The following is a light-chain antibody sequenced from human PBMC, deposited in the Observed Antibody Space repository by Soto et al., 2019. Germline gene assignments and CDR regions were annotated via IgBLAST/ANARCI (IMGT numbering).Light chain of an antibody. Sequence: QSVLTQPPSVSAAPGQKVTFSCSGSSSNIGNNYVSWYQQLPGTAPKLLIYDNNKRRSGIPDRFSGSKSGTSATLDIAGLQAGDEADYYCGTWDSSLSAVVFGGGTQLTVL. V-gene: IGLV1-51*01. J-gene: IGLJ2*01. CDR2: DNN. CDR1: SSNIGNNY. CDR3: GTWDSSLSAVV.